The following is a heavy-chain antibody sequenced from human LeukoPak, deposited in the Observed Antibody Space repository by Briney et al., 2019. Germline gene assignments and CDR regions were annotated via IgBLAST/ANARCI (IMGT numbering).Heavy chain of an antibody. CDR2: INPSGGCT. CDR3: ARAATVPRVFDY. J-gene: IGHJ4*02. V-gene: IGHV1-46*01. CDR1: GYTFTSYY. D-gene: IGHD4-17*01. Sequence: ASVKVSCKASGYTFTSYYMHWVRQAPGQGLEWMGIINPSGGCTSYAQKFQGRVTMTRDTSTSTVYMELSSLRSEDTAVYYCARAATVPRVFDYWGQGTLVTVSS.